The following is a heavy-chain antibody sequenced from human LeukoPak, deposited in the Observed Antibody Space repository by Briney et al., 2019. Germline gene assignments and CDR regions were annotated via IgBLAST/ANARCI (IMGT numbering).Heavy chain of an antibody. Sequence: SVKVSCKASGGTFSSYAISWVRQAPGQGLEWMGGIIPIFGTANYAQKFQGRVTITADESTSTAYMELSSLRSEDTAVYYCARGASDPVWFGPWGQGTLVTVSS. CDR1: GGTFSSYA. CDR2: IIPIFGTA. CDR3: ARGASDPVWFGP. J-gene: IGHJ5*02. V-gene: IGHV1-69*01.